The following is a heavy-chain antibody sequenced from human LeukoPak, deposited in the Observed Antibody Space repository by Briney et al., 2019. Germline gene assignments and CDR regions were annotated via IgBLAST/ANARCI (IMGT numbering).Heavy chain of an antibody. CDR3: VKEIGGSYLYYFDY. V-gene: IGHV3-23*01. CDR1: GFTFSDYY. D-gene: IGHD1-26*01. Sequence: GGSLRLSCAASGFTFSDYYMSWIRQAPGKGLEWVSAISGRGDITFYADSVKGRFSISRDKYKNTLFLQMNSLRVEDTAVYYCVKEIGGSYLYYFDYWGQGALVTVSS. CDR2: ISGRGDIT. J-gene: IGHJ4*02.